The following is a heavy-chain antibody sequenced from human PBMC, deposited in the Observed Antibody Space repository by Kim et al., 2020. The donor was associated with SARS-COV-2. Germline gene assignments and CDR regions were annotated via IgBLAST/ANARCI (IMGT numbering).Heavy chain of an antibody. D-gene: IGHD1-26*01. Sequence: PSFQGQVTISADKSISTAYLQWSSLKASDTAMYYCARRRGGQWGRGFFDIWGQGTMVTVSS. V-gene: IGHV5-51*01. J-gene: IGHJ3*02. CDR3: ARRRGGQWGRGFFDI.